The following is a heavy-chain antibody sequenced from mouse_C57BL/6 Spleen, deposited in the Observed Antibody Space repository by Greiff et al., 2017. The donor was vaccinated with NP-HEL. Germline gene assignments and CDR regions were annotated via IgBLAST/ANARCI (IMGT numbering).Heavy chain of an antibody. J-gene: IGHJ2*01. CDR2: IYPGSGST. Sequence: QVQLQQPGAELVKPGASVKMSCKASGYTFTSYWITWVKQRPGQGLEWIGDIYPGSGSTNYNEKFKSKAKLTVDKSSSTAYMQLSSLTSEDSAVYYCARGSRYDYWGQGTTLTVSS. D-gene: IGHD1-1*01. CDR3: ARGSRYDY. CDR1: GYTFTSYW. V-gene: IGHV1-55*01.